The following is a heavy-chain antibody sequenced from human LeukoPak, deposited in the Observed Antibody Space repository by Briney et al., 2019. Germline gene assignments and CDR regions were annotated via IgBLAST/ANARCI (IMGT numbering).Heavy chain of an antibody. CDR1: GYSISSGYQ. J-gene: IGHJ5*02. CDR2: IFHSGSA. D-gene: IGHD2-2*01. Sequence: PSETLSLTCAVSGYSISSGYQWAWIWQSPGKGLEWIGSIFHSGSAHYNPSLKSRVTISVETSNNQFSLKMYSVTAADTAVYYCARDPRWLTPDCTSTSCYENYFDPWGQGTLVTVSS. V-gene: IGHV4-38-2*02. CDR3: ARDPRWLTPDCTSTSCYENYFDP.